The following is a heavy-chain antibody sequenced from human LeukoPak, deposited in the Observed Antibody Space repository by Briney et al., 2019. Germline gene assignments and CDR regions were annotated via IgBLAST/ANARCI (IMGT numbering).Heavy chain of an antibody. Sequence: GASVKVSCKTSGYTFISYYMHWVRQAPGQGLEWMGIINPSSGSTGYPQKFQGRVTMTRDTSTSTVYMELSSLRSEDTALYYCARVEVYCSNGVCYYYFDYWGQGTLVTVSS. V-gene: IGHV1-46*03. CDR3: ARVEVYCSNGVCYYYFDY. J-gene: IGHJ4*02. CDR2: INPSSGST. CDR1: GYTFISYY. D-gene: IGHD2-8*01.